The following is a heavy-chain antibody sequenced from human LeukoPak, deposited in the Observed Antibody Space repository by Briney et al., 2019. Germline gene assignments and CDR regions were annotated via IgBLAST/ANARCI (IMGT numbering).Heavy chain of an antibody. CDR1: GGSISSSSHY. Sequence: SDTLSLTCTVSGGSISSSSHYWGWIRQPPGKGLEWIGSIYYSGTAFYNPSLQSRVTISVDTSKNQFSLNLRSVAAADTAVYYFARRYGFPIGKFFDYWGQGTLVTVSS. D-gene: IGHD1-14*01. CDR3: ARRYGFPIGKFFDY. V-gene: IGHV4-39*01. CDR2: IYYSGTA. J-gene: IGHJ4*02.